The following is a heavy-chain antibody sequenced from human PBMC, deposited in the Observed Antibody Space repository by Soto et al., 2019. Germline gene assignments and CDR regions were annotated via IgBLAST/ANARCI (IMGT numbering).Heavy chain of an antibody. Sequence: QVQLLQSGAEVKKPGSSVRVSCEASGGTFRTYAISWVRQAPGQGLEWMGEIIPIFGKVNYAQQFQGRVTINADESTTTVYMDLRSLTSEDTAVYYCSKGAVAGTPTSYYYYGMDVWGQGTKVTVS. V-gene: IGHV1-69*12. CDR2: IIPIFGKV. D-gene: IGHD6-19*01. CDR1: GGTFRTYA. J-gene: IGHJ6*02. CDR3: SKGAVAGTPTSYYYYGMDV.